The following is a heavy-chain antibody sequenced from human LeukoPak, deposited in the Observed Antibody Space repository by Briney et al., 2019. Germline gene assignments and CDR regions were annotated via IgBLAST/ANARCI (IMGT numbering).Heavy chain of an antibody. CDR2: IIPIFGTA. D-gene: IGHD3-22*01. J-gene: IGHJ4*02. Sequence: GASVKVSCKASGGTFSSYAISWVRQAPGQGLEWMGGIIPIFGTANYAQKLQGRVTMTTDTSTSTAYMELRSLRSDDTAVYYCAGNYYDSSGYYWNPPDYWGQGTLVTVSS. CDR1: GGTFSSYA. V-gene: IGHV1-69*05. CDR3: AGNYYDSSGYYWNPPDY.